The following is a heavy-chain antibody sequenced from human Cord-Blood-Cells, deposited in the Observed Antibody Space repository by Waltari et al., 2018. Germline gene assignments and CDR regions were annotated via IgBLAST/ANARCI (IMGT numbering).Heavy chain of an antibody. D-gene: IGHD6-13*01. Sequence: EVQLLESGGGLVQPGGSLSLSCAASGFTFSSYAMSWVRQAPGKGLEGVSAIMGSGGSKYYAYSVKGRFTISRDNSKNSLYLQMNSLRAEDTAVYYCAKDSSWYVPYFYYWGQGTLVTVSS. V-gene: IGHV3-23*01. CDR2: IMGSGGSK. CDR1: GFTFSSYA. CDR3: AKDSSWYVPYFYY. J-gene: IGHJ4*02.